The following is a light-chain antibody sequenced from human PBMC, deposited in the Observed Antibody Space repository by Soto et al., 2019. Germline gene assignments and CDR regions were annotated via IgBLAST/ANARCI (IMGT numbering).Light chain of an antibody. Sequence: EIVLTQSPATLSLSPGERATLSCRASQSVSSYLAWYQQKPGQAPRLLIYDASNRATGIPARFSGSGSGTDFTPTISILEPEDFAIYYCQQRRNWPLTFGGGTKVEIK. V-gene: IGKV3-11*01. J-gene: IGKJ4*01. CDR2: DAS. CDR1: QSVSSY. CDR3: QQRRNWPLT.